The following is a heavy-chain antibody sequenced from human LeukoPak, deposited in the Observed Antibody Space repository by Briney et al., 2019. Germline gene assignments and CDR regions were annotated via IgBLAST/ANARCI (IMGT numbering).Heavy chain of an antibody. D-gene: IGHD1-7*01. V-gene: IGHV3-49*03. Sequence: GRSLRLSCTASGFTFGDYATSWFRQAPGKGLEWVGFIRSKAYGGTTEYAASVKGRFIISRDDSKSIAYLQMNSLKTEDTAVYYCTNVRNWNYGEVDVWGQGTTVTVSS. CDR1: GFTFGDYA. J-gene: IGHJ6*02. CDR3: TNVRNWNYGEVDV. CDR2: IRSKAYGGTT.